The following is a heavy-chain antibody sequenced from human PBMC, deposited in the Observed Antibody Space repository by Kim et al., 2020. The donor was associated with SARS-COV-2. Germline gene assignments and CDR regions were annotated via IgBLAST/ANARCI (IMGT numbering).Heavy chain of an antibody. CDR1: GFTFNCYA. Sequence: GGSLRLSCVASGFTFNCYALHWVRQAPGKGLEWLAVVSSGGDETFYADSVQGRFTISRDNSKNTLYLHMNSLKPDDTALYYCARVKSFSAPFTDHLDHWG. V-gene: IGHV3-30*04. CDR3: ARVKSFSAPFTDHLDH. D-gene: IGHD3-16*02. CDR2: VSSGGDET. J-gene: IGHJ4*01.